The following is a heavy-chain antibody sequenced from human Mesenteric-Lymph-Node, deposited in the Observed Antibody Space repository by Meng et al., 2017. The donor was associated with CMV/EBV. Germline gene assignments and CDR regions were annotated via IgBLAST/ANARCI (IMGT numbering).Heavy chain of an antibody. J-gene: IGHJ6*02. V-gene: IGHV3-7*01. CDR1: GFLFDRYW. CDR2: IDQDGSEK. Sequence: GGSLRLSCEASGFLFDRYWMTWVRQAPGKGLEWVASIDQDGSEKLYGDSVKGRFTISRQSGGNSLLLEMNSLRAEDTAVYYCLRESPLPYYDFSSGQNYYFYYGLDVWGQGTTVTVSS. D-gene: IGHD3-3*01. CDR3: LRESPLPYYDFSSGQNYYFYYGLDV.